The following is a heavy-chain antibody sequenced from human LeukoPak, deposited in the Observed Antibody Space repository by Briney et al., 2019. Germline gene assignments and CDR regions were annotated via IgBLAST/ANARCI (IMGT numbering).Heavy chain of an antibody. CDR1: GFTVSSNY. CDR2: IYSGGST. D-gene: IGHD2-2*01. CDR3: ARVRQGLPYLDAFDV. V-gene: IGHV3-66*02. Sequence: GGSLRLSCAASGFTVSSNYMRWVRQAPGKGLEWVSVIYSGGSTYHADSVKGRFTISRDESKNTLSLQMNSLRAEDTAVYYCARVRQGLPYLDAFDVWGQGTMVTVSS. J-gene: IGHJ3*01.